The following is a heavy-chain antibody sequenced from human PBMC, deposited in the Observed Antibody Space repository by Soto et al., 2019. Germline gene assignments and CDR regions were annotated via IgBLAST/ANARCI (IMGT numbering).Heavy chain of an antibody. CDR3: ASHLLFTYYYGMDV. Sequence: PGGSLRLSCAASGFTFSSYSMNWVRQAPGKGLEWVSYISSSSSTIYYADSVKGRFTISRDNAKNSLYLQMNSLRDEDTAVYYCASHLLFTYYYGMDVWGQGTTVTVS. CDR1: GFTFSSYS. V-gene: IGHV3-48*02. CDR2: ISSSSSTI. J-gene: IGHJ6*02. D-gene: IGHD2-21*02.